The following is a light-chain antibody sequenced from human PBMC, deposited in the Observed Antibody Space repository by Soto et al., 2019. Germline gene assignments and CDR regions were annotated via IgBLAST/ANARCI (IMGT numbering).Light chain of an antibody. CDR3: ISYTSRSTLV. V-gene: IGLV2-14*01. CDR2: GVS. CDR1: SIDVGGYDY. J-gene: IGLJ1*01. Sequence: QSALTQPAAVSGSPGQSITISCTGSSIDVGGYDYVSWYQQHPGKAPKLIIFGVSNRPSGVSNRFSGSKSGNTASLTISGLEAEDEADYYCISYTSRSTLVLGAGTKLTVL.